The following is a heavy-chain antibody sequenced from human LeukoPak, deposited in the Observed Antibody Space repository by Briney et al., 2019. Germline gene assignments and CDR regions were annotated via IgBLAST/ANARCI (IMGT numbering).Heavy chain of an antibody. D-gene: IGHD3-10*01. J-gene: IGHJ5*02. CDR3: ARDRARLLWFGEPLDSRGWFDP. CDR2: IYTSGST. Sequence: PSETLSLTCIVSGGSISSYYWSWIRQPPGKGLEWIGRIYTSGSTNYNPSLKSRVTMSVDTSKNQFSLKLSSVTAADTAVYYCARDRARLLWFGEPLDSRGWFDPWGQGTLVTVSS. V-gene: IGHV4-4*07. CDR1: GGSISSYY.